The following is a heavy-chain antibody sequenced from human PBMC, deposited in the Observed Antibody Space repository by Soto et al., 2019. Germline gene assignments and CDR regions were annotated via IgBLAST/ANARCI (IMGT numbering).Heavy chain of an antibody. CDR1: GGSFSGYY. CDR2: INHSGST. V-gene: IGHV4-34*01. CDR3: ARGERRVYYYGMDV. J-gene: IGHJ6*02. Sequence: SETLSLTCAVYGGSFSGYYWSWIRQPPGKGLEWIGEINHSGSTNYNPSLKSRVTISVDTSKNQFSLKLSSVTAADTAVYYCARGERRVYYYGMDVWGQGTTVTVSS. D-gene: IGHD1-1*01.